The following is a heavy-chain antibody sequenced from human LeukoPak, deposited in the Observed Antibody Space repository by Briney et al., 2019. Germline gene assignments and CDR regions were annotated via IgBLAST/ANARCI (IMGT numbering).Heavy chain of an antibody. CDR3: ARLIQAYYDSGWFDP. CDR2: IYYSGST. V-gene: IGHV4-59*08. Sequence: SETLSLTCTVSGGSISSYYWSWIRQPPGKGLEWIGYIYYSGSTNYNPSLKSRVTISVDTSKNQFPLKLSSVTAADTAVYYCARLIQAYYDSGWFDPWGQGTLVTVSS. CDR1: GGSISSYY. D-gene: IGHD5-12*01. J-gene: IGHJ5*02.